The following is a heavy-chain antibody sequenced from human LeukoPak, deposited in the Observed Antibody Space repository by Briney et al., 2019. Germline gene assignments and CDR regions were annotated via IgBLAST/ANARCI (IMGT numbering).Heavy chain of an antibody. V-gene: IGHV3-30-3*01. J-gene: IGHJ4*02. CDR2: ISYDGSNK. CDR1: GFTFSSYA. CDR3: ARGYCSSTACPPCDY. Sequence: GSLRLSCAASGFTFSSYAMHWVRQAPGKGLEWVAVISYDGSNKYYADSVKGRFTISRDNSKNTLYLQMDSLRAEDTAVYYCARGYCSSTACPPCDYWGQGTLVTVSS. D-gene: IGHD2-2*01.